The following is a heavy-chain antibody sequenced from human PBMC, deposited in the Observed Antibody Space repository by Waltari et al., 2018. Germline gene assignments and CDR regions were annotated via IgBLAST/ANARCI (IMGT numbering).Heavy chain of an antibody. Sequence: QVQLLQSGAEVKKPGASVKVSCKASGYTFRSSDTNGLRQATGQGLEWMGWMNPNSGNTGYAQKFQGRVTITRNTSISTAYMALSSLTSEDTAVYYCARVRVSSSEIDYWGQGTLVTVSS. CDR1: GYTFRSSD. CDR3: ARVRVSSSEIDY. CDR2: MNPNSGNT. D-gene: IGHD6-6*01. V-gene: IGHV1-8*03. J-gene: IGHJ4*02.